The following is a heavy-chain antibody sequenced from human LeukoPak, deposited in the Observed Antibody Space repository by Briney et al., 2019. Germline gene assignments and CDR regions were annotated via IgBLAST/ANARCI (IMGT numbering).Heavy chain of an antibody. CDR1: GFTFSSYW. D-gene: IGHD5-18*01. J-gene: IGHJ4*02. CDR3: ARDGYSFGHAFDY. Sequence: PGGSLRLSCAASGFTFSSYWMHWVRHTPGKGLVWVSRIKGDGSRTSYADSVKGRFTISRDNAKNTLYLQMNSLRAEDTAVYYCARDGYSFGHAFDYWGQGTLVTVSS. V-gene: IGHV3-74*01. CDR2: IKGDGSRT.